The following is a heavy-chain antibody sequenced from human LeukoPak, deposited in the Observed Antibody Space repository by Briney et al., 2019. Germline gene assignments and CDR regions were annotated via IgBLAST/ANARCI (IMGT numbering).Heavy chain of an antibody. V-gene: IGHV3-11*04. D-gene: IGHD5-18*01. CDR3: ARDGGYSYEFDY. J-gene: IGHJ4*02. CDR1: GFTFGDYA. CDR2: ILFSGNTI. Sequence: GGSLRLSCTASGFTFGDYAMSWIRQAPGKGLEWVSYILFSGNTIYYADSVKGRFTISRDNAKNSLYLQMNTLRAEDTAVYYCARDGGYSYEFDYWGQGTLVTVSS.